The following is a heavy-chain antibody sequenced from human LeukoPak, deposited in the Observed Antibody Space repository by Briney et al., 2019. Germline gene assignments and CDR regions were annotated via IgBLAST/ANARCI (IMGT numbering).Heavy chain of an antibody. V-gene: IGHV4-59*01. Sequence: XIGYIYYSGSTNYNPSLKSRVTISVDTSKNQFSLKLSSVTAADTAVYYCARAVDIDQYYFDYWGQGTLVTVSS. J-gene: IGHJ4*02. CDR3: ARAVDIDQYYFDY. CDR2: IYYSGST. D-gene: IGHD5-12*01.